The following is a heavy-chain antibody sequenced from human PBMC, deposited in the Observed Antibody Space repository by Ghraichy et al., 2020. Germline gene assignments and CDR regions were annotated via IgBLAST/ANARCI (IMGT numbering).Heavy chain of an antibody. CDR1: GFTFSSYW. D-gene: IGHD5-12*01. CDR3: ARVASGYDFAIDY. CDR2: IKQDGSEK. V-gene: IGHV3-7*03. J-gene: IGHJ4*02. Sequence: LSLTCAASGFTFSSYWMSWVRQAPGKGLEWVANIKQDGSEKYYVDSVKGRFTISRDNAKNSLYLQMNSLRAEDTAVYYCARVASGYDFAIDYWGQGTLVTVSS.